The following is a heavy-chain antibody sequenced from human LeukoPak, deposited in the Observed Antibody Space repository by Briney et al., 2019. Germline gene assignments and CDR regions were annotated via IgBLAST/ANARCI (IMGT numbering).Heavy chain of an antibody. CDR1: GFTFSSYG. Sequence: GGSLRLSCAASGFTFSSYGVHWVRQAPGKGLEWVAFIRYDGSNKYYADSVKGRFTISRDNSKNTLYLQMNSLRAEDTAVYYCAKDLLRFLEWLSEGYMDVWGKGTTVTVSS. J-gene: IGHJ6*03. V-gene: IGHV3-30*02. D-gene: IGHD3-3*01. CDR2: IRYDGSNK. CDR3: AKDLLRFLEWLSEGYMDV.